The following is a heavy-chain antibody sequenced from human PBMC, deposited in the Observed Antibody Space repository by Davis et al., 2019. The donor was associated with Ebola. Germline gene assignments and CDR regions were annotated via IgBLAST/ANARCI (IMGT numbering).Heavy chain of an antibody. CDR2: ISGSGGST. D-gene: IGHD2-15*01. V-gene: IGHV3-23*01. CDR3: AKDLDVVVVAATLGYYYGMDV. CDR1: GFTFSSYA. J-gene: IGHJ6*02. Sequence: PGGSLRLSCAASGFTFSSYAMSWVRQAPGKGLEWVSAISGSGGSTYYADSVKGRFTISRDNSKNTLYLQMNSLRAEDTAVYYCAKDLDVVVVAATLGYYYGMDVWGQGTTVTVSS.